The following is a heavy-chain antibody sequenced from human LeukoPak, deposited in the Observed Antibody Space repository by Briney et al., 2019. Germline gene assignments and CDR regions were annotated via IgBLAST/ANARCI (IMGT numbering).Heavy chain of an antibody. V-gene: IGHV1-8*01. CDR3: ARGLSAYVPLYSSSWYILFRRAFDI. Sequence: ASVKVSCKASGYTFTSYDINWVRQATGQGLEWMGWMNPNSGNTGYAQKFQGRVTMTRNTSISTAYMELSSLRSEDTAVYYCARGLSAYVPLYSSSWYILFRRAFDIWGQGTMVTVSS. CDR1: GYTFTSYD. J-gene: IGHJ3*02. D-gene: IGHD6-13*01. CDR2: MNPNSGNT.